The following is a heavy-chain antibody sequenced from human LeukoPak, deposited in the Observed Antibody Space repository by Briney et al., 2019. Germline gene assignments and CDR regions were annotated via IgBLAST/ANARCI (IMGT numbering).Heavy chain of an antibody. Sequence: GGSLRLSCVASGFTFSTYAMTWVRQAPGKGLEWVSAISGRGGSTYYADSVKGRFTIPRDNSKNTVYLQMNSLRAEDTAVYYCAKDVTVVTPRDLFDYWGQGTLVTVSS. J-gene: IGHJ4*02. CDR1: GFTFSTYA. V-gene: IGHV3-23*01. D-gene: IGHD4-23*01. CDR2: ISGRGGST. CDR3: AKDVTVVTPRDLFDY.